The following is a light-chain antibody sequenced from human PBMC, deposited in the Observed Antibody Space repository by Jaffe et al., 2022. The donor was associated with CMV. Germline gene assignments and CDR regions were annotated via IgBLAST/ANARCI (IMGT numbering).Light chain of an antibody. V-gene: IGKV2-30*02. Sequence: DVVMTQSPLSLPVTLGQPASISCRSSQSLVHSDGNTYLNWFQQRPGQSPRRLIYKVSNRDSGVPDRFSGSGSGTDFTLKISRVEAEDVGVYYCMQGTHPFGGGTKVEIK. CDR2: KVS. CDR1: QSLVHSDGNTY. CDR3: MQGTHP. J-gene: IGKJ4*01.